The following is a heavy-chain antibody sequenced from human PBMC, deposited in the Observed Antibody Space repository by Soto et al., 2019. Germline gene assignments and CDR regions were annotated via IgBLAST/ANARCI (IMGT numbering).Heavy chain of an antibody. CDR3: ARRGCMDV. Sequence: SETLSLTCAVSGGSFSGYYWGWVRQPPGKGLEWVGEINHSGSTNYNPSLKSRVTIPVDTSKNQFSLKLSSVTAADTAVYYCARRGCMDVWGQGTTVTVSS. CDR2: INHSGST. J-gene: IGHJ6*02. D-gene: IGHD3-10*01. V-gene: IGHV4-34*01. CDR1: GGSFSGYY.